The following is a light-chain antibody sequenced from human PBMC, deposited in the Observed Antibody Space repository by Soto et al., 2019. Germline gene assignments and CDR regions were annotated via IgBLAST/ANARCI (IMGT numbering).Light chain of an antibody. CDR1: QSFGSN. Sequence: VLTQSPGTLSLSPGERATLSCRSSQSFGSNLAWYQQKRGQAPRLLIYGASTRATGIPARFSGSGSGTEFTLTINSLQSEDFAVYLCQQYNNWPTFGQGTKVDIK. CDR2: GAS. V-gene: IGKV3-15*01. J-gene: IGKJ1*01. CDR3: QQYNNWPT.